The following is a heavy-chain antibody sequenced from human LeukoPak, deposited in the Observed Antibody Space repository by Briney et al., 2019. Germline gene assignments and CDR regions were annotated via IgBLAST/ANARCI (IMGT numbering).Heavy chain of an antibody. CDR3: ARVIVATIKFSYYYYMDV. V-gene: IGHV4-59*01. Sequence: KPAETLSLTCTVSGDSMSDYFWTWIRQPPGKGLEWIGYAADSGSTNYNPSLKSRVTISVDTSKNQFSLKLSSVTAADTAVYYCARVIVATIKFSYYYYMDVWGKGTTVTISS. D-gene: IGHD5-12*01. J-gene: IGHJ6*03. CDR2: AADSGST. CDR1: GDSMSDYF.